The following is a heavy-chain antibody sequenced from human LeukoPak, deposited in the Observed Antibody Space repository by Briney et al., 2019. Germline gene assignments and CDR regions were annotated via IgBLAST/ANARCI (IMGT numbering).Heavy chain of an antibody. J-gene: IGHJ4*02. V-gene: IGHV4-34*01. CDR1: GGSFSGYY. CDR3: ARGGPSDTYYYGSGSPPGY. D-gene: IGHD3-10*01. CDR2: INHSGST. Sequence: SETLSLTCAVYGGSFSGYYWSWIRQPPGKGLEWIGEINHSGSTNYNPSLKSRVTISVDTSKNQCSLKLSSVTAADTAVYYCARGGPSDTYYYGSGSPPGYWGQGTLVTVSS.